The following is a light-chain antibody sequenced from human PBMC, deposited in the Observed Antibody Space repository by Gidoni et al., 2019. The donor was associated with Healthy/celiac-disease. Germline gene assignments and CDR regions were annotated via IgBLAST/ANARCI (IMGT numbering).Light chain of an antibody. V-gene: IGKV3-20*01. CDR3: QQYGSSHLGIP. Sequence: ELVLTQSPGTLSLSPGERATLSCRASQSVSSSYLAWYQQKPGQAPRLLIYGASSRATGIPDRFSGSGSGTDFTLTISRLEPEDFAVYYCQQYGSSHLGIPFGPGTKVDIK. CDR1: QSVSSSY. CDR2: GAS. J-gene: IGKJ3*01.